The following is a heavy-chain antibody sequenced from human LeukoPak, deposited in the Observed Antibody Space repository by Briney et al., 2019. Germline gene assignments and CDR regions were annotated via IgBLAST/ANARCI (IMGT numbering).Heavy chain of an antibody. V-gene: IGHV3-21*01. J-gene: IGHJ4*02. CDR2: IGSTSHFR. D-gene: IGHD2-21*02. Sequence: GGSLRLSCAASGFTFSNYSMNWVRQAPGKGLEWVSSIGSTSHFRYYADSLKGRVTIFRDNAKNSLYLQMSSLRVEDTAVYYCARSCDGDCYSDYWGQGTLVTVSS. CDR1: GFTFSNYS. CDR3: ARSCDGDCYSDY.